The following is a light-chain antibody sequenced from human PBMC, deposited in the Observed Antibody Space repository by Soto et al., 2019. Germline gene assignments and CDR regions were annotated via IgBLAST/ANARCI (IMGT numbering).Light chain of an antibody. CDR1: QSVSSN. J-gene: IGKJ4*01. CDR2: GAS. CDR3: QQYGSSLT. Sequence: EIVMTQSPATLSVSPGERATLSCRASQSVSSNLAWYQQKPGQAPRLLIYGASTRATDIPARFSGSGSGTDFTLTISRLEPEDFAVYYCQQYGSSLTFGGGTKVEIK. V-gene: IGKV3-15*01.